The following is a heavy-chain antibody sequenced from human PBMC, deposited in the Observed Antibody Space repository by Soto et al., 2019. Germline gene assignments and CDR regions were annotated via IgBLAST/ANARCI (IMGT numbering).Heavy chain of an antibody. V-gene: IGHV3-30-3*01. CDR3: AAEHL. J-gene: IGHJ4*02. Sequence: QVQLVESGGGVVQPGRSLRLSCAASGFTFSNYAMFWVRQAPGKGLEWVSVISYDGSEKYYADSVQGRFTISRDNSKNTLYLQMNSLSIEYTAVYYCAAEHLWGQGTLVTVAS. CDR1: GFTFSNYA. CDR2: ISYDGSEK.